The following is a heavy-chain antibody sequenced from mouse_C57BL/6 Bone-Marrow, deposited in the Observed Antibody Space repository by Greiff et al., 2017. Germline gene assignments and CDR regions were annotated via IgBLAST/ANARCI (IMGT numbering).Heavy chain of an antibody. D-gene: IGHD1-1*01. J-gene: IGHJ2*01. Sequence: VQLQQSGAELVRPGSSVKMSCKTSGYTFPSYGINWVKQRPGQGLEWIGSIYLGNGYTEYNEKFKGKATLTTDTSSSTAYMQLSSLTSEDSAIYFCAKNYYGSYWGQGTALTVSA. CDR2: IYLGNGYT. V-gene: IGHV1-58*01. CDR1: GYTFPSYG. CDR3: AKNYYGSY.